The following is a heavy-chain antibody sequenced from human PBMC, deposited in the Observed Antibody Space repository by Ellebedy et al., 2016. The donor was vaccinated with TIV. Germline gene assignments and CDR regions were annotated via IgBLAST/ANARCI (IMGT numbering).Heavy chain of an antibody. J-gene: IGHJ4*02. CDR1: GFTFGRYG. CDR2: IWFDGSKE. Sequence: PGGSLRLSCAASGFTFGRYGMHWVRQAPGKGLEWVAVIWFDGSKEFYAGSVKGRFTISRDDSKNDVFLQMSSLRAEDTAVYYCARPSYQLLSYYFDSWGQGTLVTVSS. CDR3: ARPSYQLLSYYFDS. V-gene: IGHV3-33*01. D-gene: IGHD2-2*01.